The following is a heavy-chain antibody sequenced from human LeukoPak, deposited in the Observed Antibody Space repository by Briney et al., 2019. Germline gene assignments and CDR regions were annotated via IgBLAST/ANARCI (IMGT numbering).Heavy chain of an antibody. J-gene: IGHJ6*03. CDR3: ARESYCREYYYYYYMDV. Sequence: GGSLRLSCAASGFTFSSYSMNWVRQAPGKGLEWVSSISSSSSYIYYADSVKGRFTISRDNAKNSLYLQMNSLRAEDTAVYYCARESYCREYYYYYYMDVWGKGTTVTVSS. CDR2: ISSSSSYI. CDR1: GFTFSSYS. D-gene: IGHD2-15*01. V-gene: IGHV3-21*01.